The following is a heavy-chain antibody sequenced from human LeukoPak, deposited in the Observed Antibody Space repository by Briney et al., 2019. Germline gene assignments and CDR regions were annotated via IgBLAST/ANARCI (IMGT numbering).Heavy chain of an antibody. Sequence: SETLSLTCAVYGGSFSGYYWSWIRQPPGKGLEWIGEINHSGSTNYNPPLKSRVTISVDTSKNQFSLKLSSVTAADTAVYYCARDSQDYYGSGSYPRFDPWGQGTLVTVSS. J-gene: IGHJ5*02. V-gene: IGHV4-34*01. D-gene: IGHD3-10*01. CDR1: GGSFSGYY. CDR3: ARDSQDYYGSGSYPRFDP. CDR2: INHSGST.